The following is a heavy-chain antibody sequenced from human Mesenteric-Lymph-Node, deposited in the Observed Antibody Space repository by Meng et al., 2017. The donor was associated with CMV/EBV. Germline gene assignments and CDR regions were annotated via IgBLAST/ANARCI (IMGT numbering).Heavy chain of an antibody. V-gene: IGHV1-46*01. CDR3: AKRGGCGDIEY. CDR2: IKNRDRTA. CDR1: GYTVTSWL. D-gene: IGHD4-17*01. Sequence: SCEGSGYTVTSWLMQGVRQAPEEGLEWMEVIKNRDRTAFYAGRFQGRVNMTKDTSTRTVYMELRSLRFEDTGVYYCAKRGGCGDIEYWGQGTLVTVSS. J-gene: IGHJ4*02.